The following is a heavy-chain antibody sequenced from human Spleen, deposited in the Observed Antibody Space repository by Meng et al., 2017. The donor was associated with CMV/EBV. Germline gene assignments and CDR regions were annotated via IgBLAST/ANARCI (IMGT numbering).Heavy chain of an antibody. Sequence: SETLSLTCTVAGGSITSRTYYWGWIRQPPGRGMEWVGSIYDSATTYQNPSLKGRVTMSLDGSKNQFSLRLRSVTAADTAVYYCARVREVVVVFTTLAYDIWGQGTMVTVSS. CDR3: ARVREVVVVFTTLAYDI. D-gene: IGHD2-15*01. J-gene: IGHJ3*02. CDR1: GGSITSRTYY. CDR2: IYDSATT. V-gene: IGHV4-39*01.